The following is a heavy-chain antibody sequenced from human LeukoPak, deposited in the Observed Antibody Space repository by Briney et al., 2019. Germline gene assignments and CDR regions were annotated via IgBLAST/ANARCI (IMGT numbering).Heavy chain of an antibody. CDR3: ARMYYDFWSGYSSQTFDY. Sequence: SETLSLTCTVSGGSISSSSYYWGWIRQPPGKGLEWIGGIYYSGSTYYNPSLKSRVTISVDTSKNQFSLKLSSVTAADTAVYYCARMYYDFWSGYSSQTFDYWGQGTLVTVSS. D-gene: IGHD3-3*01. CDR2: IYYSGST. J-gene: IGHJ4*02. CDR1: GGSISSSSYY. V-gene: IGHV4-39*07.